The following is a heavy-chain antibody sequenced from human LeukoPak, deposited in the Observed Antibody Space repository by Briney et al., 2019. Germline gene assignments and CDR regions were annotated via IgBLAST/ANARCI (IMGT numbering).Heavy chain of an antibody. V-gene: IGHV3-66*01. J-gene: IGHJ4*02. CDR3: ATYSSSWFNYYFDY. Sequence: GGSLRLSCAASGFTVSSNYMSWVRQAPGKGLEWVSVIYSGGSTYYADSVKGRFTISRGNSKNTLYLQMNSLRAGDTAVYYCATYSSSWFNYYFDYWGQGSLVTVSS. CDR1: GFTVSSNY. CDR2: IYSGGST. D-gene: IGHD6-13*01.